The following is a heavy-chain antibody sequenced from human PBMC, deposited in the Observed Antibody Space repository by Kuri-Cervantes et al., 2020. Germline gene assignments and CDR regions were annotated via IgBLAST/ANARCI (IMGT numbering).Heavy chain of an antibody. CDR2: ISGSGGST. V-gene: IGHV3-23*01. CDR1: GFTFSSYA. CDR3: AKEASRISIVGHFHH. D-gene: IGHD1-26*01. Sequence: GESLKISCAASGFTFSSYAMSWVRQAPGKGLEWVSAISGSGGSTYYADSVKGRFTISRDNAKNSPYLQMNSLRAEDTALYYCAKEASRISIVGHFHHWGQGTLVTVSS. J-gene: IGHJ1*01.